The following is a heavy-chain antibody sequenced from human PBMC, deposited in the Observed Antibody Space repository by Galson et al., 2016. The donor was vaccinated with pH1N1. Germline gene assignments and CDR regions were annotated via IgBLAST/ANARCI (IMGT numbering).Heavy chain of an antibody. CDR2: ISSSSSYI. V-gene: IGHV3-21*01. D-gene: IGHD3-22*01. J-gene: IGHJ2*01. CDR3: ARVSGGYYDTSRYYYRWYFEL. CDR1: GFTFNSYS. Sequence: SLRLSCAASGFTFNSYSLNWVRQAPGKGLEWVSSISSSSSYIYYADSVKGRFTISRDNAENSLYLQMNSLRAEDTAVYYCARVSGGYYDTSRYYYRWYFELCGRAPLFTVSS.